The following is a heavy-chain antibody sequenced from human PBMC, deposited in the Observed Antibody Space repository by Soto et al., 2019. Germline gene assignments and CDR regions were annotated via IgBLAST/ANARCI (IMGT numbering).Heavy chain of an antibody. V-gene: IGHV3-15*01. Sequence: GGSLRLSCAASGFTFSNARMSWVRQAPGKGLEWVGRIKSKTDGGTTDYAAPVKGRFTISRDDSKNTLYLQMNSLKTEDTAVYYCTTEAHSSGWYSTYYYYGMDVWGQGTTVTVSS. CDR1: GFTFSNAR. D-gene: IGHD6-19*01. CDR3: TTEAHSSGWYSTYYYYGMDV. J-gene: IGHJ6*02. CDR2: IKSKTDGGTT.